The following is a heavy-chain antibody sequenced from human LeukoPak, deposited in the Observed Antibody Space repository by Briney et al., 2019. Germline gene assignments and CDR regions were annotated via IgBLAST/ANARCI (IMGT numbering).Heavy chain of an antibody. J-gene: IGHJ4*02. CDR2: ISGDGGRT. Sequence: GGSLRLSCAASGFTFSSHWMHWVRQAPGKGLEWVSAISGDGGRTHYADSVKGRFTISRDISKNTLYLQMNSLRGEDTAVYYCAPYCTGGSCYLIDYWGQGTLVTVSS. CDR1: GFTFSSHW. V-gene: IGHV3-23*01. CDR3: APYCTGGSCYLIDY. D-gene: IGHD2-15*01.